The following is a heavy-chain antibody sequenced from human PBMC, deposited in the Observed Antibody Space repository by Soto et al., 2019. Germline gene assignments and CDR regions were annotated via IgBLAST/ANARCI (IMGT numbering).Heavy chain of an antibody. Sequence: GGSLRLSCAASGFTFSSYSMNWVRQAPGKGLEWVSYISSSSSTIYYADSVKGRFTISRDNAKNSLYLQMNSLRAEDTAVYYCARVGFLLWFGESTMYVWGKGTTVTVSS. V-gene: IGHV3-48*01. J-gene: IGHJ6*03. CDR2: ISSSSSTI. CDR1: GFTFSSYS. CDR3: ARVGFLLWFGESTMYV. D-gene: IGHD3-10*01.